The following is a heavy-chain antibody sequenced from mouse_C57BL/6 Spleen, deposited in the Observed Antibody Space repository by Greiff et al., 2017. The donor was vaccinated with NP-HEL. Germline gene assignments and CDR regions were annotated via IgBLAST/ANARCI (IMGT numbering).Heavy chain of an antibody. CDR1: GYTFTSYT. CDR2: INPSSGYT. CDR3: ARFVGWLLQGAMDY. V-gene: IGHV1-4*01. Sequence: QVQLQQSGAELARPGASVKMSCKASGYTFTSYTMHWVKQRPGQGLEWIGYINPSSGYTKYNQKFKDKATLTADKSSSTAYMQLSSLTSEDSAVDYCARFVGWLLQGAMDYWGQGTSVTVSS. D-gene: IGHD2-3*01. J-gene: IGHJ4*01.